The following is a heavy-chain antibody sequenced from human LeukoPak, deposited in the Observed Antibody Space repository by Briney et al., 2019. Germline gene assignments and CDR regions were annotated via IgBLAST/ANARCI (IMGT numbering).Heavy chain of an antibody. Sequence: ASVKVSCKASGYTFTSYYMHWVRLAPGQGFEWMGTINPSGGSTRYAQKFQGRVTMTRDMSTSTVYMELSSLRSEDAAVYYCARDALRLGELSLSFDYWGQGTLVTVSS. CDR1: GYTFTSYY. V-gene: IGHV1-46*01. D-gene: IGHD3-16*02. CDR2: INPSGGST. J-gene: IGHJ4*02. CDR3: ARDALRLGELSLSFDY.